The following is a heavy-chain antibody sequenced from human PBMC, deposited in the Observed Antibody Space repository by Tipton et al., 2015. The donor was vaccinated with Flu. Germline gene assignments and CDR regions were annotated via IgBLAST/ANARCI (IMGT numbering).Heavy chain of an antibody. CDR3: ARAAYCGGDCPFDY. J-gene: IGHJ4*02. V-gene: IGHV3-11*01. D-gene: IGHD2-21*02. CDR2: ISGSGSDI. Sequence: SLRLSCAASGFIFSDFYMSWVRQAPGKGLEWLSYISGSGSDIFYADSVRGRFTMSRDNAKHSVFLQMNALTADDTAVYYCARAAYCGGDCPFDYWGLGSLVPVSS. CDR1: GFIFSDFY.